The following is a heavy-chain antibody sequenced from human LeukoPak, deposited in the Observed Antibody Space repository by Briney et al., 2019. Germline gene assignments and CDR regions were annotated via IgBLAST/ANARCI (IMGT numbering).Heavy chain of an antibody. Sequence: ASVKVSCKASGYTFTGYYMHWVRQAPGQGLEWMGWINPNSGGTNYAQKFQGRVTMTRDTSISTAYMELSRLRSDDTAVYYCAGDLAQLLSGINAFDIWGQGTMVTVSS. V-gene: IGHV1-2*02. CDR1: GYTFTGYY. CDR3: AGDLAQLLSGINAFDI. J-gene: IGHJ3*02. D-gene: IGHD2-2*01. CDR2: INPNSGGT.